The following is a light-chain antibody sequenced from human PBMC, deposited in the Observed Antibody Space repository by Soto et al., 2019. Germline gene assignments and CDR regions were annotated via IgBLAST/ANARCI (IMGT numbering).Light chain of an antibody. V-gene: IGKV1D-16*01. Sequence: DIQMTHSPSSVSASVLHIVTITFRASQGISSWLALYQQKPGKAPKLLIYAASSLQSGVPSRFSVIGSVTDFTLTISSLQPDDFATYYCQQYNNYWKFGQGTKVDIK. CDR1: QGISSW. CDR2: AAS. J-gene: IGKJ1*01. CDR3: QQYNNYWK.